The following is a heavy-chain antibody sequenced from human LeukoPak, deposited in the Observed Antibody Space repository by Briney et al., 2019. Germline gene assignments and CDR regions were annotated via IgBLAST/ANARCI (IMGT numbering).Heavy chain of an antibody. CDR2: INHSGST. D-gene: IGHD4-17*01. Sequence: SETLSLTCAVYGGSFSGYYWSWIRQPPGKGLEWIGEINHSGSTNYNPSLKSRVTMSVDTSKNQFSLKLSSVTAADTAVYYCARGGSSWGDYRRLFDYWGQGTLVTVSS. J-gene: IGHJ4*02. V-gene: IGHV4-34*01. CDR1: GGSFSGYY. CDR3: ARGGSSWGDYRRLFDY.